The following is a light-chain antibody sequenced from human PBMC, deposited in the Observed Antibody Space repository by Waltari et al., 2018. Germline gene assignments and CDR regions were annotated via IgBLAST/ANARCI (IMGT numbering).Light chain of an antibody. V-gene: IGKV1-5*03. CDR3: QQFNDYSWT. CDR1: QNILRY. J-gene: IGKJ1*01. Sequence: DIQLTQSPSTLSASVGDRVTITCRASQNILRYLAWYQQKPGKAPELLIYRASNLQSGVPSRFSGSGSGTDFTLIISGLQPDDSATYYCQQFNDYSWTFGQVSKVEIK. CDR2: RAS.